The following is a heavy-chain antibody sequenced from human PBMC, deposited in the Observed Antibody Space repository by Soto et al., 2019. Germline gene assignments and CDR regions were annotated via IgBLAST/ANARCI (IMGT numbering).Heavy chain of an antibody. CDR1: GFTYINYA. CDR2: IGTSGGT. Sequence: GGSLRLSCAASGFTYINYAMSWVRQAPGKGLEWVSTIGTSGGTYYPDSVRGRFTISRDNSRNTLYLQMNSLRPEDTAVYYCAKRAPYYFDSWGQGTQVTV. V-gene: IGHV3-23*01. CDR3: AKRAPYYFDS. J-gene: IGHJ4*02.